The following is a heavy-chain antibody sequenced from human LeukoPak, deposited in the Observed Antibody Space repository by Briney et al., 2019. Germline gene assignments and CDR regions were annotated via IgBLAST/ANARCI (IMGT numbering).Heavy chain of an antibody. Sequence: GGSLRLSCAASGFTFSSFGMHWVRQAPGKGLERVAFIRYDGSNKYYADSVKGRFTISRDNSKNTLYLQMNSLRAEDTAVYYCVVITQAWGQGTLVTVSS. V-gene: IGHV3-30*02. D-gene: IGHD2/OR15-2a*01. CDR3: VVITQA. CDR1: GFTFSSFG. J-gene: IGHJ5*02. CDR2: IRYDGSNK.